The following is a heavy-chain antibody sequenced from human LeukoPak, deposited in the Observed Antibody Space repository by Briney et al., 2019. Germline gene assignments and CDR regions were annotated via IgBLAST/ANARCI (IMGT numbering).Heavy chain of an antibody. D-gene: IGHD3-9*01. CDR3: ARDLTLRYFDWLSYGMDV. V-gene: IGHV3-23*01. Sequence: GGSLRLSCAASGFTFSSYAMSWVRQAPGKGLEWVSAISGSGGSTYYADSVKGRFTISRDNSKNTLYLQMNSLRAEDTAVYYCARDLTLRYFDWLSYGMDVWGQGTTVTVSS. CDR1: GFTFSSYA. J-gene: IGHJ6*02. CDR2: ISGSGGST.